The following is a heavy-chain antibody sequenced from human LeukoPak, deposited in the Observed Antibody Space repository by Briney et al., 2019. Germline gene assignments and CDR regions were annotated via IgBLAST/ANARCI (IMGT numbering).Heavy chain of an antibody. CDR1: GYTFTSYD. D-gene: IGHD3-22*01. CDR2: MNPNSGNT. V-gene: IGHV1-8*03. J-gene: IGHJ4*02. Sequence: ASVKVSCKASGYTFTSYDINWVRQATGQGLEWMGWMNPNSGNTGYAQKFQGRVTITRNTSISTAYMELSSLRSEDTAVYYCARGGYYYDSSGYYQFDYWGQGTLVTVSS. CDR3: ARGGYYYDSSGYYQFDY.